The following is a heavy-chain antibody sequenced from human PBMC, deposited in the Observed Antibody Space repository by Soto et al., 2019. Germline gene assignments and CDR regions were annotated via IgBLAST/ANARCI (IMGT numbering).Heavy chain of an antibody. CDR2: INADNGNT. J-gene: IGHJ3*02. D-gene: IGHD2-2*01. CDR1: GYTFTSYG. CDR3: ARSICTSCYDAFDI. Sequence: ASVKVSCKASGYTFTSYGISWVRQAPGQGLEWMGWINADNGNTKYSQKFQGRVTITRDTSASTAYMELSSLRSEDTAVYYCARSICTSCYDAFDIWGQGTMVTVSS. V-gene: IGHV1-18*01.